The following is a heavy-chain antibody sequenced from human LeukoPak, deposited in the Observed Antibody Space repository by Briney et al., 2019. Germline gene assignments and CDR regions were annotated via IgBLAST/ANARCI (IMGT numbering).Heavy chain of an antibody. CDR2: IKQDGSEE. J-gene: IGHJ4*02. D-gene: IGHD2-15*01. V-gene: IGHV3-7*01. Sequence: GGSLRLSCAASGFTFSSYWMSWVRQAPGKGLEWVANIKQDGSEEYYVDSVKGRFTISRDNAKNSLYLQMNSLRAEDTAVYYCARVGPVVAATLDYWGQGTLVTVSS. CDR3: ARVGPVVAATLDY. CDR1: GFTFSSYW.